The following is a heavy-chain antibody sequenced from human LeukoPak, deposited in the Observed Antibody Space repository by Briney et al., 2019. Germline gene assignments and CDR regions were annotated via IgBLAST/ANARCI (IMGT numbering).Heavy chain of an antibody. D-gene: IGHD3-3*01. CDR2: IWYDGSNK. V-gene: IGHV3-33*01. Sequence: GGSLRLSCAASGFTFSSYGMHWVRQAPGKGLEWVAVIWYDGSNKYYADSVKGRFTISRDNSKNTLYLQMNSLRAEDTAVYYCARQATYYYDFWSGYYFHALDYRGQGTLVTVSS. CDR3: ARQATYYYDFWSGYYFHALDY. J-gene: IGHJ4*02. CDR1: GFTFSSYG.